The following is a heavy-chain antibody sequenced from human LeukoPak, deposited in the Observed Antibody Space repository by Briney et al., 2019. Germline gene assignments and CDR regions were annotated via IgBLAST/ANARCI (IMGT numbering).Heavy chain of an antibody. J-gene: IGHJ4*02. D-gene: IGHD5-18*01. CDR1: GGSISSSSYY. V-gene: IGHV4-39*01. CDR3: ASRTWIQLWLGDY. Sequence: SETLSLTCTVSGGSISSSSYYWGWIRQPPGKGLEWIGSIYYGGSTYYNPSLKSRVTISVDTSKNQFSLKLSSVTAADTAVYYCASRTWIQLWLGDYWGQGTLVTVSS. CDR2: IYYGGST.